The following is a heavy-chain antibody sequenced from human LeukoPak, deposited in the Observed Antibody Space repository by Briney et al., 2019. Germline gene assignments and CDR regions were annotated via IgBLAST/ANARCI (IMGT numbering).Heavy chain of an antibody. CDR3: AMGDSSGYYSSY. D-gene: IGHD3-22*01. CDR2: IIPIFGTA. J-gene: IGHJ4*02. CDR1: GGTFSSYA. Sequence: SVKVSCKASGGTFSSYAIRWVRQAPGQGLEWMGRIIPIFGTANYAQKFQGRVTITTDESTSTAYMELSSLRSEDTAVYYCAMGDSSGYYSSYWGQGTLVTVSS. V-gene: IGHV1-69*05.